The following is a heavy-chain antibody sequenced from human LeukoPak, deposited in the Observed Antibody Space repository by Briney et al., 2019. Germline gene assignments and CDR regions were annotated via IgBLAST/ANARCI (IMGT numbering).Heavy chain of an antibody. D-gene: IGHD4-17*01. V-gene: IGHV4-59*12. J-gene: IGHJ4*02. Sequence: SETLSLTCTVSGGSIGSYYWGWIRQPPGKGLEWIGYIYHSGSTYYNPSLKSRVTISVDRSKNQFSLKLSSVTAADTAVYYCARGKDYGDYAFDYWGQGTLVTVSS. CDR1: GGSIGSYY. CDR2: IYHSGST. CDR3: ARGKDYGDYAFDY.